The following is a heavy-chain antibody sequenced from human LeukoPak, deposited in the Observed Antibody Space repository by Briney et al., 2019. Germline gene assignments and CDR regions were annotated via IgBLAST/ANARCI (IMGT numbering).Heavy chain of an antibody. CDR3: ARVSGVWFGELLKSGLYY. J-gene: IGHJ4*02. CDR1: GYTFTSYD. CDR2: MNPNSGNT. V-gene: IGHV1-8*01. Sequence: ASVKVSCKASGYTFTSYDINWVRQATGQGLEWMGWMNPNSGNTGYAQKFQGRVTMTRNTSISTAYMELSSLRSDDTAVYYCARVSGVWFGELLKSGLYYWGQGTLVTVSS. D-gene: IGHD3-10*01.